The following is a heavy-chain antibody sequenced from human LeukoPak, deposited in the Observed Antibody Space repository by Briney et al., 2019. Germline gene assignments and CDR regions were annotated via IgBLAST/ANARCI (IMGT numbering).Heavy chain of an antibody. CDR2: INQDGSEK. D-gene: IGHD1-7*01. Sequence: GGSLRLSCAASGFTFTTYWMSWVRQAPGQGLEWVANINQDGSEKYYVDSVKGRFTMSRDNAKNSLYLQMNSLRADDMAVYYCARTNSQARDYYYYMDVWGKGTTVTVSS. V-gene: IGHV3-7*01. CDR1: GFTFTTYW. J-gene: IGHJ6*03. CDR3: ARTNSQARDYYYYMDV.